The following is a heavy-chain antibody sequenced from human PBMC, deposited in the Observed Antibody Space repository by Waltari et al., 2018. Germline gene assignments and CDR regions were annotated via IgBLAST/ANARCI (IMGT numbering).Heavy chain of an antibody. CDR1: GFTFSDHA. V-gene: IGHV3-23*01. D-gene: IGHD4-17*01. CDR3: AKRGSRRNYSDSRGAFDV. J-gene: IGHJ3*01. Sequence: QLLASGGGLVQPGGSLRLSCKASGFTFSDHAMTWVRQAPGKGRDRVSSISRFGDITYYADSVQGRFTISRDNSKYTLYLQMDRLTAEDTALYFCAKRGSRRNYSDSRGAFDVWGQGSMVTVSS. CDR2: ISRFGDIT.